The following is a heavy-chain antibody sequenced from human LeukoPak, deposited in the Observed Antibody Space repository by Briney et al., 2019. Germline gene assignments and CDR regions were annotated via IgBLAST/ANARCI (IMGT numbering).Heavy chain of an antibody. CDR2: ISRTGGTI. V-gene: IGHV3-48*03. J-gene: IGHJ4*02. D-gene: IGHD5-18*01. Sequence: GGSLRLSCAASGFPFNTCDMNWVRQAPGKGLEWVSYISRTGGTIYYADSVKGRFTISRDNTKNSLFLQMHSLRAEDTAPYYCATGGYNYVYWGRGTLVTVSS. CDR3: ATGGYNYVY. CDR1: GFPFNTCD.